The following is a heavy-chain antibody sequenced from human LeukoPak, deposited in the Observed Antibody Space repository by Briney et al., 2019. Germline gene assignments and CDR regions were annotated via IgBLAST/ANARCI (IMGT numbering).Heavy chain of an antibody. D-gene: IGHD3/OR15-3a*01. V-gene: IGHV3-74*01. CDR1: GFTLSSHW. CDR2: IESDGRT. CDR3: ARDGRGPDY. Sequence: GGSLRLSRAASGFTLSSHWMHWVRQVPGKGLVSVSRIESDGRTAYADSVKGRFIISRDNAKNTLYLQMISLRVEDTAVYYCARDGRGPDYWGQGTLVTVSS. J-gene: IGHJ4*02.